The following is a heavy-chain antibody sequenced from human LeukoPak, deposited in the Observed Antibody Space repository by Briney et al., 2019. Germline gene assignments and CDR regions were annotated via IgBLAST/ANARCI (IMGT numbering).Heavy chain of an antibody. CDR2: IGASGSHT. CDR1: GFTVSSNY. D-gene: IGHD7-27*01. J-gene: IGHJ4*02. V-gene: IGHV3-23*01. Sequence: GGSLRLSCAASGFTVSSNYMSWVRQAPGKGLEWVSGIGASGSHTYFADSVKGRFSISRDNSKNTVYLQMNSLRAGDTALYFCARDLSSLGLDDWGQGTLVTVSS. CDR3: ARDLSSLGLDD.